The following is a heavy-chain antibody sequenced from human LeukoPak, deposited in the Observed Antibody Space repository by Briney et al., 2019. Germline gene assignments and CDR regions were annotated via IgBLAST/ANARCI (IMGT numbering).Heavy chain of an antibody. CDR2: IYYSGST. CDR3: ARGGYSYGFGVYFDY. CDR1: GGSISSYY. D-gene: IGHD5-18*01. V-gene: IGHV4-59*01. J-gene: IGHJ4*02. Sequence: SETLSLTCTVSGGSISSYYWSWIRQPPGKGLGWIGYIYYSGSTNYNPSLKSRVTISIDTSKNQFSLKLSSVTAADTAVYYCARGGYSYGFGVYFDYWGQGTLVTVSS.